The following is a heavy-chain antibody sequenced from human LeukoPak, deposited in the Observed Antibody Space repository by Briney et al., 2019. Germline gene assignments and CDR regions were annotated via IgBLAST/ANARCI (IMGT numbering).Heavy chain of an antibody. V-gene: IGHV3-30*18. Sequence: GGSLRLSCAASGFTFSSYGMHWVRQAPGKRLEWVAVISYDGSNKYYADSVKGRFTISRDNSKNTLYLQMNSLRAEDTAVYYCAKDPNSGYQGNDYWGQGTLVTVSS. D-gene: IGHD3-22*01. CDR3: AKDPNSGYQGNDY. CDR1: GFTFSSYG. CDR2: ISYDGSNK. J-gene: IGHJ4*02.